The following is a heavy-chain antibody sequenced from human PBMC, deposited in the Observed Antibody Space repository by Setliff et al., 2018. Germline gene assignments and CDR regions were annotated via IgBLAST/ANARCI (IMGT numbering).Heavy chain of an antibody. J-gene: IGHJ4*02. V-gene: IGHV4-61*09. Sequence: SETLSLTCTVSGGSISSGSYYWSWIRQPAGKGLEWIGHIYTSGSTNYNPSLKSRVTISVDTSKNQFSLKLSSVTAADTAPYYRTVYNTGSSKDHYWGQGTPVTVSS. CDR1: GGSISSGSYY. CDR2: IYTSGST. CDR3: TVYNTGSSKDHY. D-gene: IGHD2-8*02.